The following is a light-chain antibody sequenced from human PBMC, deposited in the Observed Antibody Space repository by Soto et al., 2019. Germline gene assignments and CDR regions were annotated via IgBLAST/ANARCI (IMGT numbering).Light chain of an antibody. CDR3: QSYDSSLSGSK. CDR2: GNS. V-gene: IGLV1-40*01. Sequence: QTVVTQPPSVSGAPGLRVTISCTGSSSNIGAGYDVHWYQQLPGTAPKLLIYGNSNRPSGVPDRFSGSKSGTSASLAITGLQAEDEADYYCQSYDSSLSGSKFGGGTKVTVL. J-gene: IGLJ2*01. CDR1: SSNIGAGYD.